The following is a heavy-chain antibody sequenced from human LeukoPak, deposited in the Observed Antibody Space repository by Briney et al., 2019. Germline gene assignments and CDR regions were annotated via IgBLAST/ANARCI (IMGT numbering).Heavy chain of an antibody. V-gene: IGHV3-7*01. D-gene: IGHD1-26*01. CDR1: AFTFSSYC. CDR2: IKQDGGEK. CDR3: ARASGTGSYILDY. Sequence: GGSLRLSCAASAFTFSSYCMSWVRQAPGKGLEWVANIKQDGGEKYYVDSVKGRFTISRDNFENTVYLQMNSLRAEDTAVYYCARASGTGSYILDYWGQGTLLTVSP. J-gene: IGHJ4*02.